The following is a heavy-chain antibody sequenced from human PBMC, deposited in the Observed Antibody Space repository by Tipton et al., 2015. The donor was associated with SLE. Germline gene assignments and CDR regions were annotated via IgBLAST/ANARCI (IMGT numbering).Heavy chain of an antibody. J-gene: IGHJ3*02. CDR3: ARDVTDSSSWYGTLDI. Sequence: TLSLTCAASGYSISRGFYWGWIRQPPGKGLEWVGSMFHSGSGYYNPSLESRVTMSVDKSKNQISLNLRSVTAADTAVYYCARDVTDSSSWYGTLDIWGQGTMVTVSS. D-gene: IGHD6-13*01. CDR2: MFHSGSG. CDR1: GYSISRGFY. V-gene: IGHV4-38-2*02.